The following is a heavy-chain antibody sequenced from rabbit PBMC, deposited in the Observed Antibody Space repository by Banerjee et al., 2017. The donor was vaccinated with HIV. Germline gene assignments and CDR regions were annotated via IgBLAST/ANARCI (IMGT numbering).Heavy chain of an antibody. CDR1: GFSFSSNYW. J-gene: IGHJ6*01. V-gene: IGHV1S40*01. CDR3: ARDWDL. Sequence: QSLEESGGDLVKPGASLTLTCTASGFSFSSNYWICWVRQAPGKGLEWIGCIYTGSSGITYYSSWAKGRFAISKTSSTTVTLQMTSLTAADTATYFCARDWDLWGQGTLVTVS. CDR2: IYTGSSGIT.